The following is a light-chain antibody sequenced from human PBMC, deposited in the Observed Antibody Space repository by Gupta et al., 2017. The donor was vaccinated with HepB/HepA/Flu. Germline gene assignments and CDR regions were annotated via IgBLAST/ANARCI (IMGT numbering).Light chain of an antibody. Sequence: DVVMTQSPLSLSVTLGQPASISCRSSQSLVHSDGNTFLNWFHQRPGQSPRRLIYKGSNRDSGVPDRFSGSGSGTXLTLQIXKVEAEDVGVYYCMQCKHFSYTFGXGTKVDIK. J-gene: IGKJ3*01. CDR2: KGS. CDR3: MQCKHFSYT. CDR1: QSLVHSDGNTF. V-gene: IGKV2-30*02.